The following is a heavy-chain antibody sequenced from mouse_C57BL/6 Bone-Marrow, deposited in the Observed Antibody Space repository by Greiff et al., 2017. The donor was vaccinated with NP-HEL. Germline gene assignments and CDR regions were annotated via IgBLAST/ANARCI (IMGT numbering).Heavy chain of an antibody. V-gene: IGHV2-9-1*01. Sequence: VMLVESGPGLVAPSQSLSITCTVSGFSLTSYAISWVRQPPGKGLEWLGVIWTGGGTNYNSALKSRLSISKDNSKSQVFLKMNSLQTDDTARYYGARNGGDLFYYAMDYWGQGTSVTVSS. J-gene: IGHJ4*01. CDR3: ARNGGDLFYYAMDY. CDR2: IWTGGGT. D-gene: IGHD1-1*01. CDR1: GFSLTSYA.